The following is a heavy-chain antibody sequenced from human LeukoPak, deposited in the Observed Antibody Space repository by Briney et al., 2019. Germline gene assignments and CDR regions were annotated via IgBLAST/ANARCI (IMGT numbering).Heavy chain of an antibody. J-gene: IGHJ5*02. Sequence: ASVKVSCKASGYTFTGYYMHWVRQAPGQGLEWMGWINPNSGGTNYAQKFQGRVTMTRDTSISTAYMELSRLRSDDTAVYYCARQITIFGVVIGDWFDPWGQGTLVTVSS. CDR1: GYTFTGYY. V-gene: IGHV1-2*02. CDR2: INPNSGGT. CDR3: ARQITIFGVVIGDWFDP. D-gene: IGHD3-3*01.